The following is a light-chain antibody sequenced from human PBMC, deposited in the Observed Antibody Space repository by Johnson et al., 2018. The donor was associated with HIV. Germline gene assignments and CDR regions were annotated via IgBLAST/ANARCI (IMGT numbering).Light chain of an antibody. V-gene: IGLV1-51*01. CDR3: GTWDSSLSAYV. Sequence: QSMLTQPPSVSAAPGQKVTISCSGSSSNIGNNYVSWYQQLPGTAPKLLIYDNNKRPSGIPDRFSGSKSGTSATLGITGIQTGDEADYYCGTWDSSLSAYVFGTGTKVTVL. CDR1: SSNIGNNY. J-gene: IGLJ1*01. CDR2: DNN.